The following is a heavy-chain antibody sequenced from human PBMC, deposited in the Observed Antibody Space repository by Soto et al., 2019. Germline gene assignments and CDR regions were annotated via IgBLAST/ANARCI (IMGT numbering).Heavy chain of an antibody. J-gene: IGHJ6*02. CDR1: GYTFTSYG. V-gene: IGHV1-18*01. CDR2: ISAYNGNT. Sequence: ASVKVSCKASGYTFTSYGISWVRQAPGQGLEWMGWISAYNGNTNYAQKLQGRVTMTTDTSTSTAYVELRSLRSDDTAVYYCARDDYGDYSLFYYYYYGMDVWGQGTTVTVSS. D-gene: IGHD4-17*01. CDR3: ARDDYGDYSLFYYYYYGMDV.